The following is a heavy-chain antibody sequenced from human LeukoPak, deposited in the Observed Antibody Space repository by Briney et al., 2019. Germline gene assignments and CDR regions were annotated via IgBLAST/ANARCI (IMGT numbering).Heavy chain of an antibody. V-gene: IGHV4-59*01. CDR3: ARDKLSSGYMWFDP. Sequence: SETLSLTCTVSGDSINSYYWSWIRQPPGKGLEWIGYIYYSGSTNYNPSLKSRVTISVDTSKNQFSLKLSSVTAADTAVYYCARDKLSSGYMWFDPWGQGTLVTVSS. J-gene: IGHJ5*02. CDR2: IYYSGST. D-gene: IGHD3-22*01. CDR1: GDSINSYY.